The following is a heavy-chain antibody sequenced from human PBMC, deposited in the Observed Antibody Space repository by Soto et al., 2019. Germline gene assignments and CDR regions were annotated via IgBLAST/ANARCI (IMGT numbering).Heavy chain of an antibody. J-gene: IGHJ4*02. V-gene: IGHV3-30*18. CDR3: AKDKRRYCSGGSCYDDY. Sequence: QVQLVESGGGVVQPGRSLRLSCAASGFTFSSYGMHWVRQAPGKGLEWVAVISYDGSNKYYADSVKGRFTISRDNSKNTLDLQMNSLRAEDTAVYYCAKDKRRYCSGGSCYDDYWGQGTLVTVSS. CDR2: ISYDGSNK. CDR1: GFTFSSYG. D-gene: IGHD2-15*01.